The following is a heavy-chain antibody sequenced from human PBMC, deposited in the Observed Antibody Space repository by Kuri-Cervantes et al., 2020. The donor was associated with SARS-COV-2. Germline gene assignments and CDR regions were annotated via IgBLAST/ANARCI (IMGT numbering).Heavy chain of an antibody. Sequence: GGSRRLSCAASGFSFSSYGVHCVRQAPGKGLEWAAVISYDGSNKYYADSVKGRFTNSRDNSKNTLYLQMNSLRAEDTAVYDCAKDAGDKGMDVWGQGTTVTVSS. CDR3: AKDAGDKGMDV. CDR1: GFSFSSYG. J-gene: IGHJ6*02. CDR2: ISYDGSNK. V-gene: IGHV3-30*18.